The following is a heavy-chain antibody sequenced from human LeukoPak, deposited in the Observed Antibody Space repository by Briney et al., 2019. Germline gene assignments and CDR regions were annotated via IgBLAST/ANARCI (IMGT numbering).Heavy chain of an antibody. CDR1: GFTFSSYA. J-gene: IGHJ4*02. CDR2: ISGSGGST. Sequence: GGSLRLSCAASGFTFSSYAMSWVRQAPGKGLEWVSAISGSGGSTYYADSVRGRFTISRDNSKNTLYLQMNSLRAEDTAVYYCAIRTRGYSYGYLDYWGQGTLVTVSS. V-gene: IGHV3-23*01. CDR3: AIRTRGYSYGYLDY. D-gene: IGHD5-18*01.